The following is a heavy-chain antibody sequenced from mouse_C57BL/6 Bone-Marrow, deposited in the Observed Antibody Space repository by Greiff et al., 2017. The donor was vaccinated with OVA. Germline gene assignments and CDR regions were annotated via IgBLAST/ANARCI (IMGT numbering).Heavy chain of an antibody. CDR2: IDPSDSYT. J-gene: IGHJ3*01. Sequence: QVQLKQSGAELVMPGASVKLSCKASGYTFTSYWMHWVKQRPGQGLEWIGEIDPSDSYTNYNQKFKGKSTLTVDKSSSTAYMQRSSLTSEDSAVYYCARRDYYGSSWFACWGQGTLVTVSA. CDR3: ARRDYYGSSWFAC. D-gene: IGHD1-1*01. CDR1: GYTFTSYW. V-gene: IGHV1-69*01.